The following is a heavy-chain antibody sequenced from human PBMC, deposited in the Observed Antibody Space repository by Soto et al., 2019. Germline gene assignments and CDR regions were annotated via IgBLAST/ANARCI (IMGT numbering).Heavy chain of an antibody. CDR2: TYYRSKWYN. D-gene: IGHD2-2*01. J-gene: IGHJ6*03. CDR1: GDSVSSNSAA. CDR3: AREGCSSPSCYARPYYYYMDV. Sequence: SQTLSLTCAISGDSVSSNSAAWNWIRQSPSRGLEWLGRTYYRSKWYNDYAVSVKIRITINPDTSKNQFSLQLNSVTPEDTAVYYCAREGCSSPSCYARPYYYYMDVWGKGTTVTVSS. V-gene: IGHV6-1*01.